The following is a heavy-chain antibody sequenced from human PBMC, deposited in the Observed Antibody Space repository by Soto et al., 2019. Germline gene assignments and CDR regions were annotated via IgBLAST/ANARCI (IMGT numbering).Heavy chain of an antibody. Sequence: PSETLSLTCSVSGVSVAGGSYYWSWVRQPPGKGLEWIGYIPSRGRPFYNPSLTSRGTISADTSKNQLSLQLTSVTAADTAVYYCARDTYSGYDFDLWGQGTLVTVSS. V-gene: IGHV4-30-4*01. J-gene: IGHJ5*02. D-gene: IGHD5-12*01. CDR1: GVSVAGGSYY. CDR3: ARDTYSGYDFDL. CDR2: IPSRGRP.